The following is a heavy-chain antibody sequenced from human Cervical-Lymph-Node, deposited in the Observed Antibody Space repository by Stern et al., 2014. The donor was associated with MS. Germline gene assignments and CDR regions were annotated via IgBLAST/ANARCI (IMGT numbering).Heavy chain of an antibody. J-gene: IGHJ4*02. V-gene: IGHV1-18*01. CDR3: ARDRGPSDFWSGFDY. Sequence: QVQLVQSGAEVKPPGASVKVSCKTSGYTFNTFGVSWVRQAPGRGLEWVGWISPYTGYTKYEQNFQGRVTMTTDTSTSTAYMEVTSLRSDDTAVYYCARDRGPSDFWSGFDYWGQGTLVTVSS. CDR2: ISPYTGYT. CDR1: GYTFNTFG. D-gene: IGHD3-3*01.